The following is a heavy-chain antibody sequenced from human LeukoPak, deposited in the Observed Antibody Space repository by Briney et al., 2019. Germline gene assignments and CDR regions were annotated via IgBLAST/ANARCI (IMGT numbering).Heavy chain of an antibody. CDR1: GFTFSSYA. J-gene: IGHJ3*02. Sequence: PGGSLRLSCAASGFTFSSYAMSWVRQAPGKGLEWVSAISGSGGSTYYADSVEGRFTISRDNAKNSLYLQMNSLRAEDTAVYYCAKERIWELLTADDAFDIWGQGTMVTVSS. D-gene: IGHD1-26*01. CDR3: AKERIWELLTADDAFDI. V-gene: IGHV3-23*01. CDR2: ISGSGGST.